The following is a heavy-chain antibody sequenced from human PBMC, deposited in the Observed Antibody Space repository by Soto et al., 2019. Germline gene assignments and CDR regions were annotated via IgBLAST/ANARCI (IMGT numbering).Heavy chain of an antibody. J-gene: IGHJ4*02. CDR1: GGSFSGYY. CDR2: INHSGST. D-gene: IGHD4-17*01. CDR3: ARADDYGDPKFDY. Sequence: QVQLQQWGAGLLKPSETLSLTCAVYGGSFSGYYWSWIRQPPGKGLEWIGEINHSGSTNYNPSLKRRVTISVDTSKNQFSLKLSSVTAADTAVYYCARADDYGDPKFDYWGQGTLVTVSS. V-gene: IGHV4-34*01.